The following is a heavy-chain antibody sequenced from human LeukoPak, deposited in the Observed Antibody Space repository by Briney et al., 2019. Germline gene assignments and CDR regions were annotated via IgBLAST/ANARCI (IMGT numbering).Heavy chain of an antibody. CDR2: FDPYDGET. D-gene: IGHD3-9*01. V-gene: IGHV1-24*01. J-gene: IGHJ4*02. CDR3: ATLFAPPYILTVFPFYFDY. Sequence: GASVKVSCKVSGYTLTELSMHWVRQAPGKGLEWMGGFDPYDGETIYAQKFQGRVTMTKDTSTNTAYMELSSLRSEDTAVYYCATLFAPPYILTVFPFYFDYWGQGTLVTVSS. CDR1: GYTLTELS.